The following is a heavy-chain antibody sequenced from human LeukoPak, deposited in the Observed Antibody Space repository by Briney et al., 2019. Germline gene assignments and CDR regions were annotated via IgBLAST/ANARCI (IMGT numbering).Heavy chain of an antibody. Sequence: GASVKVSCKASGYTFTGYYMHWVRQAPGQGLEWMGWINPNSGGTNYAQKFQGRVTMTRDTSISTAYMELSRLRSDDTAVYYCARDGDSLYYYYYMDVWGKGTTVTVSS. V-gene: IGHV1-2*02. D-gene: IGHD7-27*01. CDR3: ARDGDSLYYYYYMDV. CDR2: INPNSGGT. CDR1: GYTFTGYY. J-gene: IGHJ6*03.